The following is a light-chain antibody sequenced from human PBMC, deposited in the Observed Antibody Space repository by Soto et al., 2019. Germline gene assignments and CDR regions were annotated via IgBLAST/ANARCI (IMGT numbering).Light chain of an antibody. CDR2: GAS. Sequence: EIVMTQSPATLSVSPGERATLSCRASQSVSSNLAWYQKKHGQAPRLLIYGASTRATGIPARFSGSGSGTKCTLTISSLQSEDFAVYYCQQYDNWPYTFGQGTKLEIK. CDR1: QSVSSN. CDR3: QQYDNWPYT. V-gene: IGKV3-15*01. J-gene: IGKJ2*01.